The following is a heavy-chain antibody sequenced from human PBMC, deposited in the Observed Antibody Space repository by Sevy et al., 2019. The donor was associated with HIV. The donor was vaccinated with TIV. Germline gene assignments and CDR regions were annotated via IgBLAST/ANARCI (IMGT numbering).Heavy chain of an antibody. Sequence: GGSLRLSCAASGFIFNSYAIHWVRQAPGKGLEWVAVVFMDGTKEFYAESVKGRFTISRDNSKKKVFLQMNSLRDEDTAVSYCVRDHNDSSEYYLIGAYDVWGQGTTVTVSS. CDR3: VRDHNDSSEYYLIGAYDV. CDR2: VFMDGTKE. D-gene: IGHD3-22*01. V-gene: IGHV3-33*01. J-gene: IGHJ3*01. CDR1: GFIFNSYA.